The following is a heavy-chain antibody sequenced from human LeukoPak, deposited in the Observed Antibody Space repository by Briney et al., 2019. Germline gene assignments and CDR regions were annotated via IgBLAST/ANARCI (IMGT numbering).Heavy chain of an antibody. CDR3: AKDGGYCSSTSCYRDAFDI. D-gene: IGHD2-2*03. J-gene: IGHJ3*02. V-gene: IGHV3-30*02. CDR2: IRYDGSNK. CDR1: GFTFSSYG. Sequence: GGSLRLSCAASGFTFSSYGTRWVRQAPGKGLEWVAFIRYDGSNKYYADSVKGRFTISRDNSKNTLYLQMNSLRAEDTAVYYCAKDGGYCSSTSCYRDAFDIWGQGTMVTVSS.